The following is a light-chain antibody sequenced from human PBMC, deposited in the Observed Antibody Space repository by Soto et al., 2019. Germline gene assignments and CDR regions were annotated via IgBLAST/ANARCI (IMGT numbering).Light chain of an antibody. CDR1: ASDVGNYNY. Sequence: QSVLTQPASVSGSPGQSITISCTGTASDVGNYNYVSWYQQYPGKAPKLMIYAVSNRPSGVSNRFSGSKSGNTASLTISGLQAEDEADYYCSSYRADSTLWVFGGGTKLTVL. CDR2: AVS. V-gene: IGLV2-14*01. CDR3: SSYRADSTLWV. J-gene: IGLJ3*02.